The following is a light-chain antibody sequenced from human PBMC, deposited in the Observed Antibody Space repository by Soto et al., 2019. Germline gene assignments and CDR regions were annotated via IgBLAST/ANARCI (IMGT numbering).Light chain of an antibody. CDR1: QSVSSNY. J-gene: IGKJ1*01. CDR2: GAS. Sequence: EIVLTQSPGTLSLSPGERATLSCRASQSVSSNYLAWYQQKPGQAPRLLVFGASSRVLSIPDRFSGSGSGTDFTLTISRLEPEDFAVYYCHHYGSSPLTFGQGTKVDIK. CDR3: HHYGSSPLT. V-gene: IGKV3-20*01.